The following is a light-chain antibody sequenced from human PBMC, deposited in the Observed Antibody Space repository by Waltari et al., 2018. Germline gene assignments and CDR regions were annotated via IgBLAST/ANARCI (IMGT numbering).Light chain of an antibody. CDR1: QRLIKRY. CDR3: QQYGSSVMYT. J-gene: IGKJ2*01. Sequence: EVVLTQSPGTLSLSPGERATLSCRASQRLIKRYVAWYHQKPGQAPTLLIYCASNRAAGIPDRFSGSGSETDFTLTISRLEPEDFGVYYCQQYGSSVMYTFGQGTRLEIK. V-gene: IGKV3-20*01. CDR2: CAS.